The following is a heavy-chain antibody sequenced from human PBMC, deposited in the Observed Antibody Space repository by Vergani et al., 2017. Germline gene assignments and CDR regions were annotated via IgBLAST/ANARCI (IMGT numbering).Heavy chain of an antibody. CDR3: AKDTYDSSGYYLWAFDI. CDR2: ISGSGGST. V-gene: IGHV3-23*04. D-gene: IGHD3-22*01. CDR1: GFTFSSYA. J-gene: IGHJ3*02. Sequence: VQLVESGGGLVKPGGSLRLSCAASGFTFSSYAMSWVRQAPGKGLGWVSGISGSGGSTYYAASVKGRFTISRDNSKNTLHLQMNSLKAEDTAVYYCAKDTYDSSGYYLWAFDIWGQGTTVTVSS.